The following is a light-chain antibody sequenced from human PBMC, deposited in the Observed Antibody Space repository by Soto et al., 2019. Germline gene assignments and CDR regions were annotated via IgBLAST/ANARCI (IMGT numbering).Light chain of an antibody. CDR1: QSISTN. CDR2: AAS. CDR3: QQSYTIPYT. J-gene: IGKJ2*01. Sequence: DIQMTQSPSSLSASVGDSVTLTCRASQSISTNLNWYQQKPGKAPKLLISAASSLQSGVPSRLSGSGSGKDFTLTISSLQPEDFATYYCQQSYTIPYTFGQGTKLEIK. V-gene: IGKV1-39*01.